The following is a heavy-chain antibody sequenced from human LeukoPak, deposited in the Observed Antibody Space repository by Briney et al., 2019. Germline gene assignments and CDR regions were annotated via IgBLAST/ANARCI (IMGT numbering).Heavy chain of an antibody. D-gene: IGHD3-22*01. J-gene: IGHJ4*02. Sequence: ASVKVSCKASGYTFTGYYMHWVRQAPGQGLEWMGWINPNSGGTNYAQKFQGRVTMTRDTSISTAYMELSRLRSDDTAVYYCARSYYDSCGYPEGFDYWGQGTLVTVSA. CDR2: INPNSGGT. CDR3: ARSYYDSCGYPEGFDY. CDR1: GYTFTGYY. V-gene: IGHV1-2*02.